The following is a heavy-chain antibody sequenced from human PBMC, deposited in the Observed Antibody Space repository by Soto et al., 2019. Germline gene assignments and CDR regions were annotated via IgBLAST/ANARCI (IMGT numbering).Heavy chain of an antibody. Sequence: QVQLQESGPGLVKPSETLSLTCTVSGGSISSYYWSWIRQPPGKGLEWIGYIYYSGSTSYSPSLKSRVTISVDTSKNQFSLKLSSVTAADTAVYYCASASVAGRFDYWGQGTLVTVSS. D-gene: IGHD6-19*01. CDR3: ASASVAGRFDY. CDR1: GGSISSYY. V-gene: IGHV4-59*01. J-gene: IGHJ4*02. CDR2: IYYSGST.